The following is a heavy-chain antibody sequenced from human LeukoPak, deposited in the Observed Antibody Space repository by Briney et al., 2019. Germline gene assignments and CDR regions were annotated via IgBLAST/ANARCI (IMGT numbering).Heavy chain of an antibody. Sequence: SETLSLTCTVSGGPISGSIYYWGWIRQPPGKGLEWIGSIYYNGNTHYNPSLKSRVTISVDTSKNQFSLKLSSVTAADGGVYYCARHDGGYVAYFDYWGQGTLVTVSS. J-gene: IGHJ4*02. CDR1: GGPISGSIYY. CDR2: IYYNGNT. CDR3: ARHDGGYVAYFDY. V-gene: IGHV4-39*01. D-gene: IGHD5-12*01.